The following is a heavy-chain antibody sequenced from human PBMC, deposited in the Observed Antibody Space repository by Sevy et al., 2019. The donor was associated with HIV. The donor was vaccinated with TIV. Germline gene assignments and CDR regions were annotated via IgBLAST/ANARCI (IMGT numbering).Heavy chain of an antibody. CDR2: FDPEDGET. Sequence: ASVKVSCKVSGYTLTELSMHWVRQAPGEGLEWMGCFDPEDGETIYAQKFQGRVTMTEDTSTDTAYMELSSLGSDDTAVYYCATTHPIKIVGATRGYYYVTDVWGKGSTVTVSS. V-gene: IGHV1-24*01. D-gene: IGHD1-26*01. J-gene: IGHJ6*04. CDR3: ATTHPIKIVGATRGYYYVTDV. CDR1: GYTLTELS.